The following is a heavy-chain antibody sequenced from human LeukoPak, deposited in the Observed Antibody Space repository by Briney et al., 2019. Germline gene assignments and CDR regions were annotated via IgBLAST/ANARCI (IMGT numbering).Heavy chain of an antibody. V-gene: IGHV3-21*01. J-gene: IGHJ6*03. CDR2: ISSSSSYI. D-gene: IGHD6-19*01. CDR3: AKDSGWYYMDV. Sequence: GGSLRLSCAASGFTFSSYSMNWVRRAPGKGLEWVSSISSSSSYIYYADSVKGRFTISRDNAKNSLYLQMNSLRAEDTAVYYCAKDSGWYYMDVWGKGTTVTVSS. CDR1: GFTFSSYS.